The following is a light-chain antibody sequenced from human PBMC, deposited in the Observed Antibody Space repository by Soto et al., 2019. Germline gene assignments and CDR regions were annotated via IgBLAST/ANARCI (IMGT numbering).Light chain of an antibody. CDR3: QQYNNNSLT. Sequence: DIQIAGSPSSLTASIGGRVTITCRASQSISSWLAWYQQKPGKSPKLLIYDASSLECGVPSRFSGTGSGTDFTLNISSLQPDDVATYYCQQYNNNSLTFGGGTKVDIK. J-gene: IGKJ4*02. V-gene: IGKV1-5*01. CDR1: QSISSW. CDR2: DAS.